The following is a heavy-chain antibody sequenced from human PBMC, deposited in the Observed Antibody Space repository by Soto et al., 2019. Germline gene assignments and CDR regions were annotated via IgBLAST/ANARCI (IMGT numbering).Heavy chain of an antibody. V-gene: IGHV3-74*01. J-gene: IGHJ4*02. CDR2: INSDGSST. CDR1: GFTFSSYW. Sequence: VGSLRLSCAASGFTFSSYWMHWVRQAPGKGLVWVSRINSDGSSTSYADSVKGRFTISRDNAKNTLYLQMNSLRAEDTAVYYCAILNWNYASDFDYWGQGTLVTVSS. D-gene: IGHD1-7*01. CDR3: AILNWNYASDFDY.